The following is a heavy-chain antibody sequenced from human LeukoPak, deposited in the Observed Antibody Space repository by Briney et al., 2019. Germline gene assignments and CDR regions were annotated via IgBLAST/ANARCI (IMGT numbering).Heavy chain of an antibody. V-gene: IGHV4-61*02. J-gene: IGHJ4*02. CDR1: GGSISSGSYC. Sequence: PSQTLSLTCTVSGGSISSGSYCWSWIRQPAGKGLEWIGRIYTSGSTNYNPSLKSRVTISVDASKNQFSLKLSSVTAADTAVYYCARTPGPSSNWFLGLSRYYFDYWGQGTLVTVSS. CDR3: ARTPGPSSNWFLGLSRYYFDY. CDR2: IYTSGST. D-gene: IGHD3-9*01.